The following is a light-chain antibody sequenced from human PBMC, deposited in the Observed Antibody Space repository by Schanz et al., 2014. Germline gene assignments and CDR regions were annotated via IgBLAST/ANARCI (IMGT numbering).Light chain of an antibody. J-gene: IGLJ3*02. Sequence: QSALTQPASVSGSPGQSITISCTGTSSDVGSYNLVSWYQQHPGKAPKLMIYEGSKRPSGVSNRISGSKSGNTASLTISGVQAEDEADYYCCSYAGSSTWVFGGG. CDR2: EGS. V-gene: IGLV2-23*01. CDR1: SSDVGSYNL. CDR3: CSYAGSSTWV.